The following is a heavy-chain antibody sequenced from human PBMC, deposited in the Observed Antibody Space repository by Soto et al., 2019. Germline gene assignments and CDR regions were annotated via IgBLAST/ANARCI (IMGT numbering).Heavy chain of an antibody. V-gene: IGHV1-18*01. CDR3: ARSGVGNCGGNRCAFDP. CDR2: ISGYNGNT. Sequence: ASVKVSCKTSGYIFTNYGITWVRQAPGQGLEWMGWISGYNGNTDYAQKFQGRGTMTTDTSTITAYMELRSLRSNDTAMYYCARSGVGNCGGNRCAFDPWGQGTLVTVSS. D-gene: IGHD2-21*01. CDR1: GYIFTNYG. J-gene: IGHJ5*02.